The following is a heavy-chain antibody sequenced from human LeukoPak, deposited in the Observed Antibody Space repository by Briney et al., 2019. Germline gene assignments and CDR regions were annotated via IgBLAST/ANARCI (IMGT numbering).Heavy chain of an antibody. CDR3: TTDSCSSSYY. J-gene: IGHJ4*02. D-gene: IGHD6-6*01. V-gene: IGHV3-15*01. Sequence: PGGSLRLSCAASGFSFSNAWMSWVRQAPGKGLEWVGRIKSKTDGGTTEYAAPVKGRLNISRDDSKNTLYLQMNSLRTEDTAVYYCTTDSCSSSYYWGQGTLVTVSP. CDR2: IKSKTDGGTT. CDR1: GFSFSNAW.